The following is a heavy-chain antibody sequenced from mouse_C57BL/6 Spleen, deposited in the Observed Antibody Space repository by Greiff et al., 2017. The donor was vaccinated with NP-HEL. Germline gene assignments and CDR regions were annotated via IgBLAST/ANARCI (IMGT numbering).Heavy chain of an antibody. Sequence: EVQLQQSGPELVKPGASVKIPCKASGYTFTDYNMDWVKQSHGKSLEWIGDINPNNGGTIYNQKFKGKATLTVDKSSSTAYMELRSLTSEDTAVYYCARTNYDGSSSYWYFDVWGTGTTVTVSS. V-gene: IGHV1-18*01. J-gene: IGHJ1*03. D-gene: IGHD1-1*01. CDR2: INPNNGGT. CDR1: GYTFTDYN. CDR3: ARTNYDGSSSYWYFDV.